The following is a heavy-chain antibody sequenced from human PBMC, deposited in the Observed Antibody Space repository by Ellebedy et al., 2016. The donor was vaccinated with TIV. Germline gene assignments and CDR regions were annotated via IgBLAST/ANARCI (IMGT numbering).Heavy chain of an antibody. D-gene: IGHD2-21*02. CDR3: AKDRTSGDGYWVFDS. CDR2: TSYDGSNK. Sequence: GESLKISCAASGFTFSSYGMHWVRQAPGKGLEWVAVTSYDGSNKYYADSVKGRFTISRDNSKRTVDLQMRSVRAEDTAVYFCAKDRTSGDGYWVFDSWGQGTMVSVSS. V-gene: IGHV3-30*18. J-gene: IGHJ4*02. CDR1: GFTFSSYG.